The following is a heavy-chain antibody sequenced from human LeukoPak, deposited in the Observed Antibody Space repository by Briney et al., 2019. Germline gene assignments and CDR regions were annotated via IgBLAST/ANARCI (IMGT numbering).Heavy chain of an antibody. CDR3: AKASVGATIGY. J-gene: IGHJ4*02. V-gene: IGHV3-23*01. Sequence: GGSLRLSCAASGFTFSSYAMSWVRQAPGKGLEWVSAISGSSGSTYYADSVKGRFTISRDNSKNTLYLQMNSLRAEDTAVYYCAKASVGATIGYWGQGTLVTVSS. CDR2: ISGSSGST. CDR1: GFTFSSYA. D-gene: IGHD1-26*01.